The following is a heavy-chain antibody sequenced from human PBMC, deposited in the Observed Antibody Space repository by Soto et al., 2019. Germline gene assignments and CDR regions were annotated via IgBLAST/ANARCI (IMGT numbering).Heavy chain of an antibody. J-gene: IGHJ3*02. CDR3: ASSLKWELLSPDAFDI. Sequence: SXTLALSCTVSGGSISSYYLIWIRHPAGKGLEWIGRIYTSGSTNYNPSLKSRVTMSVDTSKNQFSPKLSSVTAADTAVYYCASSLKWELLSPDAFDIWGQGTMVTVSS. D-gene: IGHD1-26*01. V-gene: IGHV4-4*07. CDR2: IYTSGST. CDR1: GGSISSYY.